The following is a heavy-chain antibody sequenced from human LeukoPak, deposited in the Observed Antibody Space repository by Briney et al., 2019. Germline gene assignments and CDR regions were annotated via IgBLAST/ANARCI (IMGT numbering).Heavy chain of an antibody. V-gene: IGHV4-30-4*01. D-gene: IGHD3-22*01. CDR1: GGSISSGDYY. J-gene: IGHJ5*02. CDR3: AREGDYYDSSGYWFDP. Sequence: SQTLSLTCTVSGGSISSGDYYWSWIRQPPGKGLEWIGYIYYSGSTYYNPSLKSRVTISVDTSKNQFSLKLSSVTAADTAVYYCAREGDYYDSSGYWFDPWGQGTLVTVSS. CDR2: IYYSGST.